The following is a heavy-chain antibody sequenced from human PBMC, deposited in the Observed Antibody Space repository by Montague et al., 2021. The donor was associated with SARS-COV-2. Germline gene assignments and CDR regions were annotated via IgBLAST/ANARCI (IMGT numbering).Heavy chain of an antibody. CDR2: ISGSGGST. D-gene: IGHD3-3*01. J-gene: IGHJ3*02. V-gene: IGHV3-23*01. CDR3: AKDPARVTIFGVVIIESIAFDI. Sequence: SLRLSCAASGFTFSSYAMSWVRQAPGKGLEWVSAISGSGGSTYYADSVKGRFTISRDNSKNTLYLQMNSLRAEDPAVYYCAKDPARVTIFGVVIIESIAFDIWGQGTMVTVSS. CDR1: GFTFSSYA.